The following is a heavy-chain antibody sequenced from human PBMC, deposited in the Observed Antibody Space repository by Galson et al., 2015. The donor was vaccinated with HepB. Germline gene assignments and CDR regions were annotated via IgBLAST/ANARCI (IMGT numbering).Heavy chain of an antibody. D-gene: IGHD3-22*01. CDR3: ARVGDSYDHYMDV. CDR1: GFTFRSYG. J-gene: IGHJ6*03. V-gene: IGHV3-33*01. Sequence: SLRLSCAASGFTFRSYGMHWVRQAPGKGLEWVAVIWYDGSNKHYADSVKGRFTISRDNSKNTLFLQMNSLRAEDTAVYYCARVGDSYDHYMDVWGKGTTVTVSS. CDR2: IWYDGSNK.